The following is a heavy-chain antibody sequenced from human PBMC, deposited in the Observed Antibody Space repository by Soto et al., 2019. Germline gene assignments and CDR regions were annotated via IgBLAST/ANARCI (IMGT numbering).Heavy chain of an antibody. J-gene: IGHJ6*02. V-gene: IGHV4-34*01. CDR2: INHSGST. D-gene: IGHD2-2*01. CDR3: ARGPCGSTSCYRRHYYFYYGMDV. CDR1: GGSFSGYY. Sequence: QVQLQQWGAGLLKPSETLSLTCAVYGGSFSGYYWSWIRQPPGKGLEWIGEINHSGSTNYNPSLKSRVTISVDTSKNQFSLKLSSVTAADTAVYYCARGPCGSTSCYRRHYYFYYGMDVWGQGTTVTVSS.